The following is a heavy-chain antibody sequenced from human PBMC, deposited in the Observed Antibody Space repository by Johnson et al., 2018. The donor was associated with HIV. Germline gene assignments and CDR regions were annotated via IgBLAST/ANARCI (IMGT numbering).Heavy chain of an antibody. CDR1: GFPFDDYA. CDR3: AKENHYITPSDLDAFDI. V-gene: IGHV3-23*01. J-gene: IGHJ3*02. CDR2: ITGDGAHT. Sequence: QPGRSLRLSCAASGFPFDDYAMSWVRQAPGKGLEWVSAITGDGAHTYYADSVKGRFTISRDNSKDTLFLQMNSLRAEDTALYYCAKENHYITPSDLDAFDIWGHRTMVTVSS. D-gene: IGHD1-14*01.